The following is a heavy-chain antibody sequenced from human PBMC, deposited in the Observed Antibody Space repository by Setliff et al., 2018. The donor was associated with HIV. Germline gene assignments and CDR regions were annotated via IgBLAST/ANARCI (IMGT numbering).Heavy chain of an antibody. Sequence: SETLSLTCSVSGDSISSGAYYWSWIRQHPAKGLEWIGYIFSSGITYYSPSLHSRVTISLDTSKNQFSLNLTSITAADTAVYYCTRDTGGGGFPMDVWGKGTTVTVSS. V-gene: IGHV4-31*03. D-gene: IGHD2-15*01. J-gene: IGHJ6*03. CDR3: TRDTGGGGFPMDV. CDR1: GDSISSGAYY. CDR2: IFSSGIT.